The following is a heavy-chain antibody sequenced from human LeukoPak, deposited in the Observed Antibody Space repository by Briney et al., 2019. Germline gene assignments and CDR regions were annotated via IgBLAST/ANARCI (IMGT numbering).Heavy chain of an antibody. CDR2: IYHGGSA. Sequence: SQTLSLTCGVSGDSISSGGYSWSWIRQPPGKGLEWIGYIYHGGSAYYSPSLKSRANISVDKSKNQFSLKLSSVTAADTAVYYCARYFSGGQFKWFDPWGQGTLVTVSS. V-gene: IGHV4-30-2*01. CDR3: ARYFSGGQFKWFDP. J-gene: IGHJ5*02. CDR1: GDSISSGGYS. D-gene: IGHD1-26*01.